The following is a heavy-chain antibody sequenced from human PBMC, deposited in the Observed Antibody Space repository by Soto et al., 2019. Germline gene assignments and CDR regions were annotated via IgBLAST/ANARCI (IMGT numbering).Heavy chain of an antibody. CDR1: GGSISSYY. J-gene: IGHJ3*02. Sequence: SETLSLTCTVSGGSISSYYWSWIRQPPGKGLEWIGYIYYSGSTNYNPSLKSRVTISVDTSKNQFSLKLSSVTAADTAVYYCARRVVVVVPAAATQLFCSGGICYSVVPNDAFDIWGQGTMVTVSS. CDR3: ARRVVVVVPAAATQLFCSGGICYSVVPNDAFDI. D-gene: IGHD2-15*01. V-gene: IGHV4-59*01. CDR2: IYYSGST.